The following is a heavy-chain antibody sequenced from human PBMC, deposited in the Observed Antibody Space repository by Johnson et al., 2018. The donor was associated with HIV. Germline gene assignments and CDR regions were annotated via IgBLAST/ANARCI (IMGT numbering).Heavy chain of an antibody. V-gene: IGHV3-30*03. D-gene: IGHD5-18*01. Sequence: QMLLVESGGGLVQPGGSLRLSCAASGFTFSSYGMHWVRQAPGKGLEWVAVISYDGSNKYYADSVKGRFTISRDNSKNTLYLQMNSLRIEDTAVYYCASVDTAMVDTFYIWGQGTMVTVSS. J-gene: IGHJ3*02. CDR3: ASVDTAMVDTFYI. CDR2: ISYDGSNK. CDR1: GFTFSSYG.